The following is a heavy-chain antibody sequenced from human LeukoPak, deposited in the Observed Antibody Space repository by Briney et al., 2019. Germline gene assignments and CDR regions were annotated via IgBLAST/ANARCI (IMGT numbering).Heavy chain of an antibody. J-gene: IGHJ2*01. V-gene: IGHV3-30*18. CDR1: GFTFSNYA. CDR3: AKMNYGGDSVDWYFDL. Sequence: GRSLRLSCAASGFTFSNYAMHWVRQAPGKGLEWVAVISDDGSNKYYADSVKGRFTISRDNSKNTLYLQMNSLRAEDTAVYYCAKMNYGGDSVDWYFDLWGRGTLVTVSS. D-gene: IGHD4-23*01. CDR2: ISDDGSNK.